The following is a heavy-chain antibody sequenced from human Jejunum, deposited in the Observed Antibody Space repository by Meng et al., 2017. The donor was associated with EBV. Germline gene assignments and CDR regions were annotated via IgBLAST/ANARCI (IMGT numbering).Heavy chain of an antibody. D-gene: IGHD5-12*01. CDR3: TRDFDSGTGY. J-gene: IGHJ4*02. CDR1: QFTFSAHW. Sequence: EVQLXXXXXGLVXPXXXLRLSCAASQFTFSAHWMHWVRQAPGKGLVWVSRINPDGTITASADSVKGRFTTSRDNAKNTLYLQMNSLRAEDTAVYYCTRDFDSGTGYWGQGTLGTVSS. V-gene: IGHV3-74*01. CDR2: INPDGTIT.